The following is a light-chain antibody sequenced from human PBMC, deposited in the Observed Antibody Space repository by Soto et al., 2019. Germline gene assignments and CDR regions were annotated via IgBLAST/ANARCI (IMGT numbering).Light chain of an antibody. J-gene: IGKJ1*01. CDR1: KSVLFSSNNLNY. CDR2: WAS. CDR3: QQYYSTPPT. V-gene: IGKV4-1*01. Sequence: DFVMTQSPDSLAVSLGERATINCKSSKSVLFSSNNLNYLAWSQQKPGQPPKLLVYWASTRKHGVPDRFHGSGSGTDFTLTISSLQAEDVAVYYCQQYYSTPPTFGQGTKLEIK.